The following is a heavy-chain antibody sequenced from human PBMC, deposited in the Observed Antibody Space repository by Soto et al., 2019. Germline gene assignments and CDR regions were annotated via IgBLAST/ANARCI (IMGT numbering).Heavy chain of an antibody. Sequence: SETLSLTCAVYGGSFSGYYWSCIRQPPGKGLEWNGEINHSGSTNYNPSLKSRVTISVDTSKTQFSLKLSSVTAADTAVYYCARVHPSLYYYGSGSYYKRSWFDPWGQGTLVTVSS. CDR1: GGSFSGYY. J-gene: IGHJ5*02. CDR3: ARVHPSLYYYGSGSYYKRSWFDP. V-gene: IGHV4-34*01. D-gene: IGHD3-10*01. CDR2: INHSGST.